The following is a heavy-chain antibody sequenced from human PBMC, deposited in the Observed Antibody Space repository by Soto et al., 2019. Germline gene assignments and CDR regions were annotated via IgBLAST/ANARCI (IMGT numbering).Heavy chain of an antibody. V-gene: IGHV1-69*13. D-gene: IGHD3-10*01. CDR1: GGFSTYV. CDR2: IIPAFGTP. CDR3: AREVYYYGSGSYIGPSNYYFDY. J-gene: IGHJ4*02. Sequence: SVKVSCKASGGFSTYVITWVRQAPGQGLEWMGGIIPAFGTPHYAQQFQGRVTITADESTTTAYMELSSLRSEDTAVYYCAREVYYYGSGSYIGPSNYYFDYWGQGTLVTVSS.